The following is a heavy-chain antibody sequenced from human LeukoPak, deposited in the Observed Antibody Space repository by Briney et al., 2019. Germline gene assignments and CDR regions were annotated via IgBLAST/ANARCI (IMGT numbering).Heavy chain of an antibody. D-gene: IGHD6-19*01. CDR2: IYYIGST. V-gene: IGHV4-39*01. Sequence: SETLSLTCTVSGGSISSSSYYWGWIRQPPGKGLEWIGSIYYIGSTYYNPSLKSRVTISVDTSKNQFSLELSSVTAADTAVYYCASLSSGWYYYYYGMDVWGQGTTVTVSS. CDR1: GGSISSSSYY. J-gene: IGHJ6*02. CDR3: ASLSSGWYYYYYGMDV.